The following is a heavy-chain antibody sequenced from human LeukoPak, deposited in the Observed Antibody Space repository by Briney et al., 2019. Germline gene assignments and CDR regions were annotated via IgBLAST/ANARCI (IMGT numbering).Heavy chain of an antibody. CDR2: INHSGST. J-gene: IGHJ5*02. CDR1: GGSFSGYY. D-gene: IGHD3-10*01. V-gene: IGHV4-34*01. Sequence: SETLSLTCAVYGGSFSGYYWSWIRQPPGKGLEWIGEINHSGSTNYNPSLKSRVTISVDTSKNQFSLKLSSVTAADTAVYYCARGPPQRLLWFGELLTYTNWFDPWGQGTLVTVSS. CDR3: ARGPPQRLLWFGELLTYTNWFDP.